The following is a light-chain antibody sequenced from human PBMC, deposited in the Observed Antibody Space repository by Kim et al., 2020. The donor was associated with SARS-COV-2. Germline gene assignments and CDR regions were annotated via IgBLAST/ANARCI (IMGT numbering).Light chain of an antibody. V-gene: IGKV3-11*01. J-gene: IGKJ3*01. CDR1: QSVGIS. CDR3: QHRTNWPLFT. CDR2: DAF. Sequence: SPGERAPLSCRASQSVGISLAWYQQKPGQAPRLLIRDAFDRAAGIPARFSGGGSGTDFTLTISSLEPEDLAVYYCQHRTNWPLFTFGPGTKVDIK.